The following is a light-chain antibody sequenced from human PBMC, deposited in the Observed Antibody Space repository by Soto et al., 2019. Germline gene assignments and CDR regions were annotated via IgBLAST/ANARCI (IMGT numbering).Light chain of an antibody. J-gene: IGKJ1*01. CDR1: QTVSSSF. CDR2: VAS. V-gene: IGKV3-20*01. CDR3: QQYGSSPTT. Sequence: EIVLTQSPGTLSLSPGERATLSCRASQTVSSSFLAWYQQRPGQAPRLLIYVASSRATGIPDRFSGSGSGTDFTLTIDRLEPEGFAVYYCQQYGSSPTTFGQGTKVEIK.